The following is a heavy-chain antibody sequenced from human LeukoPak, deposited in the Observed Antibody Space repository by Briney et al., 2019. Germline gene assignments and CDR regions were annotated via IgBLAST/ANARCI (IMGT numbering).Heavy chain of an antibody. V-gene: IGHV3-74*01. CDR3: AKDQSQ. CDR1: GFTFSTYW. CDR2: INSDGSTV. Sequence: GGSLKLSCAASGFTFSTYWMHWVRQTPGRGLVWVSRINSDGSTVNYVDSVKGRFTISRDNAKNTLYLQMNSLRAEDTAMYYCAKDQSQWGPGTLVIVSS. J-gene: IGHJ4*02.